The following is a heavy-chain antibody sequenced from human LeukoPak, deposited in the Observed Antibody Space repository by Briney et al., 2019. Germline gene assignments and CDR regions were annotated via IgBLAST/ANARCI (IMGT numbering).Heavy chain of an antibody. CDR3: ARELIGELLPNY. CDR1: GYSISSGYY. Sequence: SETLSLTCTVSGYSISSGYYWGWIRQPPGKGLEWIGSIYHSGSTYYNPSLKSRVTISVDTSKNQFSLKLSSVTAADTAVYYCARELIGELLPNYWGQGTLDTVSS. CDR2: IYHSGST. V-gene: IGHV4-38-2*02. D-gene: IGHD1-26*01. J-gene: IGHJ4*02.